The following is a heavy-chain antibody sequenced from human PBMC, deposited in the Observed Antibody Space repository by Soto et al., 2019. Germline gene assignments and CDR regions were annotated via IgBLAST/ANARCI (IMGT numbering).Heavy chain of an antibody. J-gene: IGHJ6*01. CDR3: AKDTRNQLPGIAVAAREYRMDA. Sequence: PGGSLRLSCAASGFTFDDYAMHWVRQAPGKGLEWVSGISWNSGSIGYADSVKGRFTISRDNAKNSLYLQMNSLRAEDTALYYCAKDTRNQLPGIAVAAREYRMDARGQGPTVTVSS. V-gene: IGHV3-9*01. D-gene: IGHD6-19*01. CDR1: GFTFDDYA. CDR2: ISWNSGSI.